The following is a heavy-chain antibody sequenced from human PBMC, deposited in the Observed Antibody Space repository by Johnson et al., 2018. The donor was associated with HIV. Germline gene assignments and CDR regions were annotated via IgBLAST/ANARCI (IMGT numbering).Heavy chain of an antibody. CDR2: IKQDGSEK. Sequence: VQLVESGGGLVQPGGSLRLSCEASGFTFSSYDMHWVRQATGKGLEWVANIKQDGSEKYYVDSVKGRFTISRDNSKNTLYLQMNSLRAEDTAVYYCAKYRQQLVRSAFDIWGQGTMVTVSS. CDR3: AKYRQQLVRSAFDI. V-gene: IGHV3-7*02. D-gene: IGHD6-13*01. J-gene: IGHJ3*02. CDR1: GFTFSSYD.